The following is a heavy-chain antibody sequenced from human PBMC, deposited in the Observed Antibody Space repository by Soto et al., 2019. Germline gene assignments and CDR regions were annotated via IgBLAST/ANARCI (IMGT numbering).Heavy chain of an antibody. D-gene: IGHD3-10*02. J-gene: IGHJ5*02. CDR1: GLSLSTSREA. CDR3: AHYVSTSPAGWFDP. CDR2: IYWDDDK. Sequence: QITLKESGPTLVKPTQTLTLTCTFSGLSLSTSREAVGWIRQPPGKALEWLALIYWDDDKRYNPTLKTRLTITKDTPKNHVVLTLTNMDPVDTATYNCAHYVSTSPAGWFDPWGQGILVTVSS. V-gene: IGHV2-5*02.